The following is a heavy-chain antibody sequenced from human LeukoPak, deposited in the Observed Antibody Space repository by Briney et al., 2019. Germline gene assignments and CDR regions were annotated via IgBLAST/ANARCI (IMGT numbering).Heavy chain of an antibody. Sequence: SETLSLTCTVSGGSISSSSYYWGWIRQPPGKGLEWIGSIYYSGSTYYNPSLKSRVTISVDTSKNQFSLKLSSVTAADTAVYYCARGGGGYYGSGSYYNRPLDYWGQGTLVTVSS. J-gene: IGHJ4*02. CDR1: GGSISSSSYY. CDR3: ARGGGGYYGSGSYYNRPLDY. V-gene: IGHV4-39*07. D-gene: IGHD3-10*01. CDR2: IYYSGST.